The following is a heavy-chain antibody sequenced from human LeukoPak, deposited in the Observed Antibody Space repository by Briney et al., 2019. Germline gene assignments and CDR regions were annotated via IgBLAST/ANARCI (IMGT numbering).Heavy chain of an antibody. D-gene: IGHD3-10*01. CDR3: ARGPEEELGDAFDI. CDR2: IYYSGST. V-gene: IGHV4-59*01. CDR1: GGSISSYY. Sequence: ASETLSLTCTVSGGSISSYYWSWIRQPPGKGLERIGYIYYSGSTNYNPSLKSRVTISVDTSKNQFSLKLSSVTAADTAVYYCARGPEEELGDAFDIWGQGTMVTVSS. J-gene: IGHJ3*02.